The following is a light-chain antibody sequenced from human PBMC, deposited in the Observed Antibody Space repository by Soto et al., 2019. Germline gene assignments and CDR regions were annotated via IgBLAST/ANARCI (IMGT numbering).Light chain of an antibody. CDR1: QGIRYD. V-gene: IGKV1-6*01. CDR2: AAS. Sequence: AIQMTQSPSSLSASVGDRVTITCRAGQGIRYDVAWYQQKPGRAPKLLMYAASNLQSGVPSRFSGSGSGSDCTLTISSLQPEDFATYYCLQDYGYPRTFGQGTKVAI. CDR3: LQDYGYPRT. J-gene: IGKJ1*01.